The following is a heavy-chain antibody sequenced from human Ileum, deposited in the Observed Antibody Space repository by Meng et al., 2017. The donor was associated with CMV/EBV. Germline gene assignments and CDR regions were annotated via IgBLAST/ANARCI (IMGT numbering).Heavy chain of an antibody. V-gene: IGHV1-69*05. Sequence: SGGPFSRYAIGWVRQAPGQGLEWMGGIIPIFGTANYAQKFQGRVTITTDESTSTAYMELSSLRSEDTAVYYCARGTAYDSTKGPFDYWGQGTLVTVSS. CDR1: GGPFSRYA. D-gene: IGHD3-22*01. J-gene: IGHJ4*02. CDR2: IIPIFGTA. CDR3: ARGTAYDSTKGPFDY.